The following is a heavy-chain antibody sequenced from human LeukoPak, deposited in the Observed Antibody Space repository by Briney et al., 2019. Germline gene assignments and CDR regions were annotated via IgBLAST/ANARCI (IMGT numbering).Heavy chain of an antibody. J-gene: IGHJ4*02. V-gene: IGHV4-61*02. CDR2: IYISGST. CDR3: ARTSRYYYDSSGYYYALDY. D-gene: IGHD3-22*01. Sequence: SETLSLTCTVSGGSISSGNYFWTWIRQPAGKGLEWIGRIYISGSTNYSSSLKSRVTIAVDTSKNQFSLKLTSVTAANTAVYYCARTSRYYYDSSGYYYALDYWGQGTLVTVSS. CDR1: GGSISSGNYF.